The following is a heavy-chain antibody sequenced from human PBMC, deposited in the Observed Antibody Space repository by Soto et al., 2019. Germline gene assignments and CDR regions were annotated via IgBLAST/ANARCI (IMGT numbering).Heavy chain of an antibody. CDR3: AVEGYCSSTSCQNFDY. CDR2: IIPIFGTA. D-gene: IGHD2-2*01. CDR1: GGTFSSYA. V-gene: IGHV1-69*01. J-gene: IGHJ4*02. Sequence: SVKVSCKASGGTFSSYAISWVRQAPGQGLEWMGGIIPIFGTANYAQKFQGRVTITADESTSTAYMELSSLRSEDTAVYYCAVEGYCSSTSCQNFDYWGQGTLVTVSS.